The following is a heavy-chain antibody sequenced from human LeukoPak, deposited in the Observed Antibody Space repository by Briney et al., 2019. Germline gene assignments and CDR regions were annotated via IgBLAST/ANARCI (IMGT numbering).Heavy chain of an antibody. J-gene: IGHJ4*02. V-gene: IGHV3-30-3*01. CDR2: ISYDGSNK. D-gene: IGHD2-15*01. CDR3: EGVVVAATGYFDY. Sequence: PGGSLRLSCAASGSTFSSYAMHWVRQAPGKGLEWVAVISYDGSNKYYADSVKGRFTISRDNSKNTLYLQMNSLRAEDTAVYYCEGVVVAATGYFDYWGQGTLVTVSS. CDR1: GSTFSSYA.